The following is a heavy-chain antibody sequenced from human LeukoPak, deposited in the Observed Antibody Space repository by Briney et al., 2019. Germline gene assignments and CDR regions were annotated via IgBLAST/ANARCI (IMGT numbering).Heavy chain of an antibody. CDR2: INPNSGGT. V-gene: IGHV1-2*02. CDR1: GYTFTGYY. D-gene: IGHD3-3*01. Sequence: ASVKVSCKASGYTFTGYYMHWVRQAPGQGLEWMGWINPNSGGTNYAQKFQGRVTMTRDTSISTAYMELSRLRSDDTAVYYCARPDAPTIFGVVSYHYMDVWGKGTTVTVSS. J-gene: IGHJ6*03. CDR3: ARPDAPTIFGVVSYHYMDV.